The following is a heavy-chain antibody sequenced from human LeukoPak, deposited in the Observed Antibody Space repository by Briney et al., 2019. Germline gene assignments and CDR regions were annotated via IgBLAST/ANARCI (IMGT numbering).Heavy chain of an antibody. D-gene: IGHD1-26*01. V-gene: IGHV3-21*01. Sequence: GGSLRLSCAASGFTFSSYSMSWVRQAPGKGLEWVSSISSSSSYIYYADSVKGRFTISRDNAKNSLYLQMNSLRAEDTAVYYCARVWDSGSYFSNIFDYWGQGTLVTVSS. CDR1: GFTFSSYS. J-gene: IGHJ4*02. CDR2: ISSSSSYI. CDR3: ARVWDSGSYFSNIFDY.